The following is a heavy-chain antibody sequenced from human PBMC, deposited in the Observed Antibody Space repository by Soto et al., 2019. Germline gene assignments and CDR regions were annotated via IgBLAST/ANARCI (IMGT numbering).Heavy chain of an antibody. V-gene: IGHV4-39*01. CDR3: ARLGGYCSSTSCYGNYTMDV. J-gene: IGHJ6*02. CDR1: GGSISSSSYY. CDR2: IYYSGST. D-gene: IGHD2-2*01. Sequence: SETLSLTCNVSGGSISSSSYYWGWIRQPPGKGLEWIGSIYYSGSTNYNPSLESRVTISVDTSRNQFSLKVSSVTAADTAVYYCARLGGYCSSTSCYGNYTMDVWGQGTTVTVSS.